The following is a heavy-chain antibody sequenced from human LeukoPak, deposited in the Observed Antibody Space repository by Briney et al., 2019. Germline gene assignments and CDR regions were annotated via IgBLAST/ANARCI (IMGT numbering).Heavy chain of an antibody. V-gene: IGHV3-30-3*01. J-gene: IGHJ4*02. D-gene: IGHD3-16*01. CDR2: ISYDGSNK. CDR3: AKGGLSPY. CDR1: GFTFSSYA. Sequence: PGGSLRLSCAASGFTFSSYAMHWVRQAPGKGLEWVAVISYDGSNKYYADSVKGRFTISRDNSKNTLYLQMNSLRAEDTAVYYCAKGGLSPYWGQGTLVTVSS.